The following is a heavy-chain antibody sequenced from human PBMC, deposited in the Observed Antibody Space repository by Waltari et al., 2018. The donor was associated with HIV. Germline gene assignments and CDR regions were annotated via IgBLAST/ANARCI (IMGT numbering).Heavy chain of an antibody. J-gene: IGHJ5*02. Sequence: QVQLVQSGAEVKKPGASVKVSCKASGYTFTSYDIIWVRQATGQGLEWMGWMNPKSGNAGYAQKFQGRVTMTRNTSISTAYMELSSLRSEDTAVYYCARGPYYYGSGSYWFDPWGQGTLVTVSS. CDR3: ARGPYYYGSGSYWFDP. V-gene: IGHV1-8*01. CDR1: GYTFTSYD. D-gene: IGHD3-10*01. CDR2: MNPKSGNA.